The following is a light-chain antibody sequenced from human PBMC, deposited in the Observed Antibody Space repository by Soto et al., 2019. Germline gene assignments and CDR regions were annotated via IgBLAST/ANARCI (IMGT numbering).Light chain of an antibody. CDR3: SSYTGSSTYVV. CDR1: SSDVGGYNY. J-gene: IGLJ2*01. CDR2: DVS. V-gene: IGLV2-14*01. Sequence: QSALTQPASVSGSPGQSITISCTGTSSDVGGYNYVSWYQQHPGKAPKLMIYDVSNRPSGVSNRFSGSKSGNTASLTISGLQAEDEAEYYCSSYTGSSTYVVFGGGTQLTVL.